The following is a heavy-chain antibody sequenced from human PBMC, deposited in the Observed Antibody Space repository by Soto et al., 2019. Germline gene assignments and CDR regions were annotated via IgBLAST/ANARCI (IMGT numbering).Heavy chain of an antibody. D-gene: IGHD1-26*01. J-gene: IGHJ4*02. Sequence: SETLSLTCSVSGGSISSSSYYWGWIRQPPGKGLEWIGSIYYSGSINYNPSLKSRVTISVDTSKNQFSLKLSSVTAADTAVYYCARQHSGSFGPFLDYWRQGTLVTVSS. CDR2: IYYSGSI. CDR3: ARQHSGSFGPFLDY. V-gene: IGHV4-39*01. CDR1: GGSISSSSYY.